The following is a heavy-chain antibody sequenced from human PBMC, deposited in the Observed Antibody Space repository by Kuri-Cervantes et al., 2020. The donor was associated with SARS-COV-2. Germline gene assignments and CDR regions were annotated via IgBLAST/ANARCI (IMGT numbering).Heavy chain of an antibody. D-gene: IGHD6-13*01. CDR3: ARARHGAAGGHFDY. Sequence: GGSLRLSCSASEFTFSSFGMHWVRQAPGKGLEWVAVVWFDGSRQYYADSVKGRFTISRDNSKNTMYLEMNSLRAEDTAVYFCARARHGAAGGHFDYWGQGTVVTVSS. CDR1: EFTFSSFG. CDR2: VWFDGSRQ. J-gene: IGHJ4*02. V-gene: IGHV3-33*01.